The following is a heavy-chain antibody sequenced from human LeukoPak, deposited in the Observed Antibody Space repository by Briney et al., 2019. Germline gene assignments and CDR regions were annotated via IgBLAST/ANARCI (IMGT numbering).Heavy chain of an antibody. Sequence: GGSLRLSCAASGFTFSSYSMNWVRQAPGKGLEWVANIKQDGSEKYYVDSVKGRFTISRDNAKNSLYLQMNSLRAEDTAVYYCASPRYSSGLFDYWGQGTLVTVSS. CDR2: IKQDGSEK. CDR3: ASPRYSSGLFDY. J-gene: IGHJ4*02. CDR1: GFTFSSYS. D-gene: IGHD6-19*01. V-gene: IGHV3-7*03.